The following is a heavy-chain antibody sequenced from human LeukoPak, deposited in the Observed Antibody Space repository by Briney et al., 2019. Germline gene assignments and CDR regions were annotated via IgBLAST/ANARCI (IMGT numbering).Heavy chain of an antibody. CDR3: ARTHSTNWFDP. CDR2: IYYSWST. V-gene: IGHV4-38-2*01. J-gene: IGHJ5*02. Sequence: SETLSLTCAVSGYSISSGYYWGWIRQPPGKGLEWIGSIYYSWSTYYNPSLKSRVTISVDTSKNQFSLKLSSVTAADTAVYYCARTHSTNWFDPWGQGTLVTASS. D-gene: IGHD2/OR15-2a*01. CDR1: GYSISSGYY.